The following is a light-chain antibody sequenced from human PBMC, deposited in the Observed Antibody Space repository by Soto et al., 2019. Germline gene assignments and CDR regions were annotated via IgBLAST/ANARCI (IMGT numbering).Light chain of an antibody. J-gene: IGKJ1*01. V-gene: IGKV3-20*01. CDR3: QQYGSSPQT. CDR1: QSVSSSY. CDR2: GAS. Sequence: EIVLTQSPGTLSLSPGERATLSCRASQSVSSSYLAWYQQKPGQAPRLLIYGASSRATGIPDRFSGSGSGTDFTLTISRLEPEDFALYYCQQYGSSPQTFGQGTKVEIE.